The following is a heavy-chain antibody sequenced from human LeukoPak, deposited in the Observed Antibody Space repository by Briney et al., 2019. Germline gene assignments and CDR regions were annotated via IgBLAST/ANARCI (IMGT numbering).Heavy chain of an antibody. J-gene: IGHJ5*02. Sequence: ASVKVSCKASGGTFSSYALSWVRQAPGQGLEWMGGIIPIFGTVNYAQKFQGRVTITTDESTSTAYMELSRLRSDDTAVYYCARGTWYSSGWYPNWFDPWGQGTLVTVSS. CDR2: IIPIFGTV. V-gene: IGHV1-69*05. CDR1: GGTFSSYA. CDR3: ARGTWYSSGWYPNWFDP. D-gene: IGHD6-19*01.